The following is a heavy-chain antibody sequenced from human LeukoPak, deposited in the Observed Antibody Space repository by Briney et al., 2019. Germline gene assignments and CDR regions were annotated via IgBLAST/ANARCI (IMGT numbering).Heavy chain of an antibody. J-gene: IGHJ4*02. D-gene: IGHD3-22*01. CDR1: GFTFSSYA. CDR2: ISYDGSNK. Sequence: GRSLRLSCAASGFTFSSYAMHWVRQAPGKGLEWVAVISYDGSNKYYADSVKGRFTISRDNSKNTLYLQMNSLRAEDTAVYYCARGPYDSSVDYWGQGTLVTVSS. CDR3: ARGPYDSSVDY. V-gene: IGHV3-30-3*01.